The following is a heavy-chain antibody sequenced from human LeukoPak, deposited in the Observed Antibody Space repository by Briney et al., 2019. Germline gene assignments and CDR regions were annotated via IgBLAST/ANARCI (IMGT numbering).Heavy chain of an antibody. CDR2: ISYDGSNK. D-gene: IGHD4/OR15-4a*01. J-gene: IGHJ5*02. CDR3: ARAVLPLNWFDP. Sequence: GRSLRLSCAASGFTFSSYAMHWVRQAPGKGLEWVAVISYDGSNKYYADSVKGRFTISRDNSKNTLYLQMNSLRAEDTAVYYCARAVLPLNWFDPWGQGTLVTVSS. CDR1: GFTFSSYA. V-gene: IGHV3-30-3*01.